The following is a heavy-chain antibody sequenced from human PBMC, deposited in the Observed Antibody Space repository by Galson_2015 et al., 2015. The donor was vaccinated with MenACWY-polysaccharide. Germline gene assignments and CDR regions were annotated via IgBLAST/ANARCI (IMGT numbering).Heavy chain of an antibody. CDR3: ASSKIATYYFDY. CDR1: GFTFSSYW. CDR2: INSDGSGT. Sequence: SLRLSCAASGFTFSSYWMHWVRQAPGKGLVWVSRINSDGSGTTYADSVKGRFTISRDNAKNTLYLQMNSLRAEDTAVYYCASSKIATYYFDYWGQGTQVTVSS. V-gene: IGHV3-74*01. J-gene: IGHJ4*02.